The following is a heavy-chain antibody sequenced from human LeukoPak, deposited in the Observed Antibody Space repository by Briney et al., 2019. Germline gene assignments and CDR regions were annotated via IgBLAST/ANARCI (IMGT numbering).Heavy chain of an antibody. J-gene: IGHJ3*02. Sequence: NPSQTLSLTCTVSGGSISSGGYYWSWIRQHPGKGLEWIGYIYYSGSTYYNPSLKSRVTIPVDTSKNQFSLKLSSVTAADTAVYYCARVRGYSSGSAFDIWGQGTMVTVSS. CDR3: ARVRGYSSGSAFDI. CDR1: GGSISSGGYY. D-gene: IGHD6-19*01. V-gene: IGHV4-31*03. CDR2: IYYSGST.